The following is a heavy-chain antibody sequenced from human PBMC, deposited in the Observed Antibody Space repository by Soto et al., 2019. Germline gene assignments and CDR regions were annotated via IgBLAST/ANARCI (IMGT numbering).Heavy chain of an antibody. D-gene: IGHD2-2*02. V-gene: IGHV4-59*01. Sequence: PSETLSLTCTVSGGSISSYYWSWIRQPPGKGLEWIGYIYYSGSTNYNPPLKSRVTISVDTSKNQFSLKLSSVTAADTAVYYCARGGGGYCSSTSCYRPPNWFDPWGQGXLVTVS. J-gene: IGHJ5*02. CDR2: IYYSGST. CDR3: ARGGGGYCSSTSCYRPPNWFDP. CDR1: GGSISSYY.